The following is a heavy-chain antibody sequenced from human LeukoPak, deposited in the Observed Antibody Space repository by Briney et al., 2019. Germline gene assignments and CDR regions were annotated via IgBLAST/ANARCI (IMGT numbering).Heavy chain of an antibody. CDR3: ARGGAAQTPITD. CDR1: GVSISSSNSY. CDR2: IYYSGNT. D-gene: IGHD3-10*01. V-gene: IGHV4-39*07. J-gene: IGHJ4*02. Sequence: SETLSLTCTVSGVSISSSNSYWGWIRQPPGKGLEWIGSIYYSGNTYYNASLKSRVTISVDTSKNQFSLKLSSVTAADTAVYYCARGGAAQTPITDWGQGTLVTVSS.